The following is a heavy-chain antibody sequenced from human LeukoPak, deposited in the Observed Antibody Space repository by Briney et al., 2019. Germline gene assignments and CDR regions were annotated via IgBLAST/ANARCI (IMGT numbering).Heavy chain of an antibody. CDR2: INSDGTST. Sequence: GGSLRLSCAASGFTFSSYWMHWVRQAPGKGLLWVSRINSDGTSTSYADSVKGRFTISRDNAKNTLYLQMDSLRAEDTAVYYCARALYYDFWSGNYYLDYWGQGTLVTVSS. J-gene: IGHJ4*02. CDR3: ARALYYDFWSGNYYLDY. V-gene: IGHV3-74*01. CDR1: GFTFSSYW. D-gene: IGHD3-3*01.